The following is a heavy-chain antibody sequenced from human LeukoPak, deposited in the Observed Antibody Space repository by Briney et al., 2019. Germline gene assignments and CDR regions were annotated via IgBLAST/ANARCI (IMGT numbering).Heavy chain of an antibody. CDR1: GYTFTTYY. J-gene: IGHJ4*02. D-gene: IGHD2-15*01. CDR2: INPSAGST. Sequence: ASVKVSCKASGYTFTTYYIHWVRQAPGQGLEWMGIINPSAGSTRDAQKFQGRVTMTRDTSTSTVYMELSSLRSEDTAVYYCASRGGSCNGGSCYSGFDYWGQGTLVTVSS. V-gene: IGHV1-46*01. CDR3: ASRGGSCNGGSCYSGFDY.